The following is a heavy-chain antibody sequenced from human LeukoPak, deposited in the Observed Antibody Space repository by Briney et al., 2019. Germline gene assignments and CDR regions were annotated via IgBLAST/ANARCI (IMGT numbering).Heavy chain of an antibody. CDR3: ARVGSSGWYLFDY. Sequence: QPGGSLRLSCAASGFTFSSYGMHWVRQAPGKGLQWVAFIRYDGSNKYYADSVKGRFTISRDNAKNSLYLQMNSLRAEDTAVYYCARVGSSGWYLFDYWGQGTLVTVSS. J-gene: IGHJ4*02. V-gene: IGHV3-30*02. CDR2: IRYDGSNK. D-gene: IGHD6-19*01. CDR1: GFTFSSYG.